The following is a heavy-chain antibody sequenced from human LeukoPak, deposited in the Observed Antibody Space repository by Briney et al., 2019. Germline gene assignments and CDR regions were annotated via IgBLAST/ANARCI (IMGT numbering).Heavy chain of an antibody. V-gene: IGHV3-48*01. CDR2: ISSSSGTI. Sequence: PGGSLRLSCAASGFPFSDYSMNWVRQAPGKGLEWISYISSSSGTIFYADSVEGRFTISRDNAKNSLYLQMNSLRAEDTAVYYCAPDPATGTTATSLLAPWGQGTLATVSS. J-gene: IGHJ5*02. CDR3: APDPATGTTATSLLAP. CDR1: GFPFSDYS. D-gene: IGHD1-1*01.